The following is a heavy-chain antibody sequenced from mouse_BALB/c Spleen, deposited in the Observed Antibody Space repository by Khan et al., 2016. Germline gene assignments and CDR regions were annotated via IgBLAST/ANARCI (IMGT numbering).Heavy chain of an antibody. Sequence: QVQLKQSGPGLVQPSQSLSITCTVSGFSLTSYGVHWVRQSPGKGLEWLGVIWSGGSTDYNAAFISRLSISKDHSQSQVFFKMNSLQANDTAIYYCARKDRDGYVDVWGAGTTVTVSS. CDR3: ARKDRDGYVDV. J-gene: IGHJ1*01. CDR2: IWSGGST. CDR1: GFSLTSYG. V-gene: IGHV2-2*02. D-gene: IGHD2-14*01.